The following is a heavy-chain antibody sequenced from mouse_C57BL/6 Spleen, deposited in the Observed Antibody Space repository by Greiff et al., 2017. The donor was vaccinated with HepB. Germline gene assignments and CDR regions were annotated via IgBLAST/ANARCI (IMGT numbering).Heavy chain of an antibody. J-gene: IGHJ4*01. V-gene: IGHV3-6*01. CDR1: GYSITSGYY. CDR3: ARRGISVYYYAMDY. D-gene: IGHD1-1*01. Sequence: EVQLQESGPGLVKPSQSLSLTCSVPGYSITSGYYWNWIRQFPGNKLEWMGYISYDGSNNYNPSFKNRISITRDTSKNQFFLKLNSVTTEDTATYYCARRGISVYYYAMDYWGQGTSVTVSS. CDR2: ISYDGSN.